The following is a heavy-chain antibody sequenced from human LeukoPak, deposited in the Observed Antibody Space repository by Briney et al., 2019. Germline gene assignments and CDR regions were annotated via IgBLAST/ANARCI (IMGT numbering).Heavy chain of an antibody. CDR3: ARGRTGYYNSYYYYYMDV. J-gene: IGHJ6*03. V-gene: IGHV1-18*01. CDR1: GYTFTSYG. Sequence: GASVKVSCRASGYTFTSYGISWVRQAPGQGLEWMGWISAYNGNTNYAQKFQGRVTMTRDTSISTAYMELSRLRSDDTAVYYCARGRTGYYNSYYYYYMDVWGKGTTVTVSS. CDR2: ISAYNGNT. D-gene: IGHD3-9*01.